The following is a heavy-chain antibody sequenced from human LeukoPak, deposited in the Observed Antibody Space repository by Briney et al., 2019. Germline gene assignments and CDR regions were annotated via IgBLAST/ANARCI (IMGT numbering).Heavy chain of an antibody. J-gene: IGHJ6*02. D-gene: IGHD2-2*01. V-gene: IGHV3-7*01. CDR1: GFTFSNHW. Sequence: GGSLRLSCAVSGFTFSNHWMTWVRQAPGKGLEWVATIKYGGTEKYYGDSVKGRFTISRDNAKNSLYLQMNSLRAEDTAVYYRARAIVIPAAMDVWGQGTTVTVSS. CDR3: ARAIVIPAAMDV. CDR2: IKYGGTEK.